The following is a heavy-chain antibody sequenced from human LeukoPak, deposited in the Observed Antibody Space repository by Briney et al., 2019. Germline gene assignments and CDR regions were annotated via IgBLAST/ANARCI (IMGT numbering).Heavy chain of an antibody. J-gene: IGHJ6*03. CDR3: ARDKDCSSTSCYSVYYYYYYMDV. CDR2: INPSGGST. CDR1: GYTFTSYY. V-gene: IGHV1-2*02. D-gene: IGHD2-2*01. Sequence: ASVKVSCKASGYTFTSYYMHWVRQAPGQGLEWMGIINPSGGSTNYAQKFQGRVTMTRDTSISTAYMELSRLRSDDTAVYYCARDKDCSSTSCYSVYYYYYYMDVWGKGTTVTVSS.